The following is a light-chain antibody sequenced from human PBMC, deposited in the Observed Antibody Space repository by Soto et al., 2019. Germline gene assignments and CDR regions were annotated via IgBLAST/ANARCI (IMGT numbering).Light chain of an antibody. Sequence: DIQMTQSPSTLSASVGDRVTITCRASQSVTHWLAWYQQRPGKAPKLLIYDASTLERGVPSRFSGSGSGTDFTLTISSLQVEEFATYYCHQYHSSSATFGQATNVDIK. J-gene: IGKJ1*01. CDR1: QSVTHW. CDR2: DAS. CDR3: HQYHSSSAT. V-gene: IGKV1-5*01.